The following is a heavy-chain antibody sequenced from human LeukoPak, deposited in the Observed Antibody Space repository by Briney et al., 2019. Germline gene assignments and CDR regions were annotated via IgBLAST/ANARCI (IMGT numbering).Heavy chain of an antibody. J-gene: IGHJ5*02. D-gene: IGHD1-26*01. Sequence: GGSLRLSCVSSGLTFSDKWMSWVRQAPGKGPEWVASIKKDGSQKYYVDSVKGRFTLSRDNAQNSLYLQMSSLRVEDTAIYSCARVGWELLNLHVDPWGQGTLVTVSS. CDR1: GLTFSDKW. CDR2: IKKDGSQK. V-gene: IGHV3-7*03. CDR3: ARVGWELLNLHVDP.